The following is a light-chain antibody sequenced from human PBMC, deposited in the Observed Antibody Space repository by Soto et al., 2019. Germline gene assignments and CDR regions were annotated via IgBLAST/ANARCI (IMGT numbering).Light chain of an antibody. CDR3: QKYNSAPQA. J-gene: IGKJ1*01. Sequence: SQMTHSPSYLSASVGDRVTITCRASQSISNYLAWYQQKPGKVPKLLIYAASTLQSGVPSRFSGSGSGTDFTLTISSLQPEDVATYYCQKYNSAPQAFGQGTKVDIK. CDR1: QSISNY. CDR2: AAS. V-gene: IGKV1-27*01.